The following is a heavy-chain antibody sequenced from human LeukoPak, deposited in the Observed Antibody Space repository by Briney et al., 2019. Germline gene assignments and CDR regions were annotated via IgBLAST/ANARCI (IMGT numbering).Heavy chain of an antibody. CDR3: RTSATVDY. D-gene: IGHD4-11*01. J-gene: IGHJ4*02. CDR2: IKEDGSET. Sequence: GGSLRLSCAASGFTFRSYRMSWVRQAPGKGLEWVANIKEDGSETYCVDSVKGRFTISRDNAKNSLYLQMNSLRVEDTAMYYCRTSATVDYWGQGNLVTVSS. V-gene: IGHV3-7*01. CDR1: GFTFRSYR.